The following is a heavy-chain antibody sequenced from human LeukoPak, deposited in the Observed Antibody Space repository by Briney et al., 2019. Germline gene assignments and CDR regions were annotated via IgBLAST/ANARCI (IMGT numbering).Heavy chain of an antibody. CDR1: GGSISSYY. V-gene: IGHV4-59*01. D-gene: IGHD6-13*01. Sequence: PSETLSLTCTVSGGSISSYYWSWIRQPPGKGLEWIGYIYYSGSTNYNPSLKSRVTISVDTSKNQFSLKLSSVTAADTAVYYCARVSEQLVHNYYYYGMDVWGQGTTVTVS. J-gene: IGHJ6*02. CDR3: ARVSEQLVHNYYYYGMDV. CDR2: IYYSGST.